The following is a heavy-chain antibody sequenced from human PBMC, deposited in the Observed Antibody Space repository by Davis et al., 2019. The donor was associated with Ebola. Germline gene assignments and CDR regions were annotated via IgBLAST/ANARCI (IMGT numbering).Heavy chain of an antibody. Sequence: PSETLSLTCTVSGGSISSYYWSWIRQPAGKGLEWIGRIYTSGSTNYNPSLKSRVTMSVDTSKNQFPLKLSSVTAADTAVYYCATFGALVRFMYFQHWGQGTLVTVSS. J-gene: IGHJ1*01. CDR1: GGSISSYY. V-gene: IGHV4-4*07. D-gene: IGHD6-13*01. CDR3: ATFGALVRFMYFQH. CDR2: IYTSGST.